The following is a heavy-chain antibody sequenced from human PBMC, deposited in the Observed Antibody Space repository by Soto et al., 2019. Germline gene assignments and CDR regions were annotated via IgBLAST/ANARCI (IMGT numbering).Heavy chain of an antibody. CDR3: GKGRSGEVDGFY. D-gene: IGHD3-16*01. Sequence: ASVKVSCKASGYTFTGYYIHWVRQAPGQGLEWMGEISPNSGGTKYAQKFQGRVTMTRDTSITTVYMDLSNLSPDDTAVYYCGKGRSGEVDGFYWGQGTRVTVSS. V-gene: IGHV1-2*02. CDR2: ISPNSGGT. CDR1: GYTFTGYY. J-gene: IGHJ4*02.